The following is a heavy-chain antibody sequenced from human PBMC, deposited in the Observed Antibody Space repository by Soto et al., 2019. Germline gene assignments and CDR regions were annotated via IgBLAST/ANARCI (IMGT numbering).Heavy chain of an antibody. D-gene: IGHD6-13*01. CDR3: ARGWQQLLGNY. CDR1: GGSFSNY. J-gene: IGHJ4*02. V-gene: IGHV1-2*02. Sequence: ASVKVSCKASGGSFSNYIFSWVRQAPGQGLEWMGWINPNSGGTNYAQKFQGRVTMTRDTSISTAYMELSRLRSDDTAVYYCARGWQQLLGNYWGQGTLVTVSS. CDR2: INPNSGGT.